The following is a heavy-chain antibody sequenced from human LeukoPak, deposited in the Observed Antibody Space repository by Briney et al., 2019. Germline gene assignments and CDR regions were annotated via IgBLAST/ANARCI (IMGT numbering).Heavy chain of an antibody. D-gene: IGHD4-17*01. V-gene: IGHV3-74*01. CDR3: ARGDFYGDYFDY. CDR1: GFTFSSYW. Sequence: GGSLRLSCAASGFTFSSYWMHWVRQAPGKGLVWVSRINSVGSSTSYADSVKGRFTISRDNAKNTLYLQMNSLRAEDTAVYYCARGDFYGDYFDYWGQGTLVTVSS. CDR2: INSVGSST. J-gene: IGHJ4*02.